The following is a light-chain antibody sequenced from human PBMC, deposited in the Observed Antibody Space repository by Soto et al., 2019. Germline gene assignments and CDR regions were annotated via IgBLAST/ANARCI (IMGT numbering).Light chain of an antibody. CDR1: QSVRSY. Sequence: EIVLTQSPATLSLSPGERATLSCRASQSVRSYLAWYQQKPGHAPRLLIYGASNRATRIPDRFSGSGSGTDFTLTISSLEPEDSAVYYCQHCGSWPQFTFGHGTKVEIK. CDR2: GAS. CDR3: QHCGSWPQFT. J-gene: IGKJ3*01. V-gene: IGKV3-11*01.